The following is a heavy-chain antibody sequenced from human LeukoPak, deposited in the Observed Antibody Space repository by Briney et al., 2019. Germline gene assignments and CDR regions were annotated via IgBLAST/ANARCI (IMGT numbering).Heavy chain of an antibody. Sequence: GGSLRLSCAASGFTFSSYGMSWVRQAPGKGLEWVSAITATSSSTHDADSVQGRFTISRDNSKDTLYRQMGSLRPEDTAVYYCARGPSSYFYMDVWGKGTTVTISS. J-gene: IGHJ6*03. V-gene: IGHV3-23*01. CDR2: ITATSSST. CDR1: GFTFSSYG. CDR3: ARGPSSYFYMDV.